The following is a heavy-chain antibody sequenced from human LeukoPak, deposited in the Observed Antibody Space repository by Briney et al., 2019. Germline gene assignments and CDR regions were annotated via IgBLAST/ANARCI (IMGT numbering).Heavy chain of an antibody. CDR3: AGAPWGPFDF. Sequence: SETLSLTCTVSGDSISGGDYDWSWIRQPAGKGLEWMGILYSRGTIKYNPSLKSRLTISVDTPQNQFSLKVTSVTAADTALYYCAGAPWGPFDFWGQGTLVTVSS. CDR2: LYSRGTI. J-gene: IGHJ4*02. CDR1: GDSISGGDYD. D-gene: IGHD7-27*01. V-gene: IGHV4-61*10.